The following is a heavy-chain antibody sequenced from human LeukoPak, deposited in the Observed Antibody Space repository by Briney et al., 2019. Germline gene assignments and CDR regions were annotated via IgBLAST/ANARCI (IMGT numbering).Heavy chain of an antibody. CDR3: ARAPRYCSGGSCYPHVYYFDY. Sequence: SVKVSCKASGYTFTSYDINWVRQAPGQGLEWMGGIIPIFGTANYAQKFQGRVTITADESTSTAYMELSSLRSEDTAVYYCARAPRYCSGGSCYPHVYYFDYWGQGTLVTVSS. D-gene: IGHD2-15*01. J-gene: IGHJ4*02. CDR1: GYTFTSYD. V-gene: IGHV1-69*13. CDR2: IIPIFGTA.